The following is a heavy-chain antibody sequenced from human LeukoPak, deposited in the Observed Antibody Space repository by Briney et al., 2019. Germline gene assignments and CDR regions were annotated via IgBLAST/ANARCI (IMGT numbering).Heavy chain of an antibody. V-gene: IGHV4-38-2*01. CDR2: IYHSGST. Sequence: SEALSLTCAVSGYSISSGYYWGGIRQPPGQGLEWIGSIYHSGSTYYNPSLKSRVTISVDTSKNQFSLKLSSVTAADTAVYYCARHNPAITMIVHWGQGTLVTVSS. CDR1: GYSISSGYY. CDR3: ARHNPAITMIVH. J-gene: IGHJ4*02. D-gene: IGHD3-22*01.